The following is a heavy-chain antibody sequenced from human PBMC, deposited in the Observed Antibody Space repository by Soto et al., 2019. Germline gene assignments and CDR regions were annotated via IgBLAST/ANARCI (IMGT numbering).Heavy chain of an antibody. V-gene: IGHV3-30*18. J-gene: IGHJ4*02. Sequence: QVQLVESGGGVVQPGRSLRLSCAASGFTFSSYGMHWVRQAPGKGLEWVAVISYDGSNKYYADSVKGRFTISRDNSKKTLYLQMNSLRAEDTAVYYCAKDGMITFGGVIANIDYWGQGTLVTVSS. CDR3: AKDGMITFGGVIANIDY. D-gene: IGHD3-16*02. CDR2: ISYDGSNK. CDR1: GFTFSSYG.